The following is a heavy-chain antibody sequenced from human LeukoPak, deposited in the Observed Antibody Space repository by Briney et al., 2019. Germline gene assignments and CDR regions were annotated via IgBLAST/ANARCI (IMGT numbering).Heavy chain of an antibody. J-gene: IGHJ4*02. CDR1: GDSVSGSSYY. CDR2: IYYSGST. V-gene: IGHV4-39*07. CDR3: ARDQKLLRSFDY. D-gene: IGHD5/OR15-5a*01. Sequence: SETLSLTCTVSGDSVSGSSYYWGWIRQPPGKGLEWIGGIYYSGSTYYNPSLKSRVTISVDTSKNQFSLKLSSVTAADTAVYYCARDQKLLRSFDYWGQGTLVTVSS.